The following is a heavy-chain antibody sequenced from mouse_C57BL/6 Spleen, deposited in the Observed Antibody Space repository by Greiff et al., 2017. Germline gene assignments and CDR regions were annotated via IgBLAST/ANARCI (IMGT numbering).Heavy chain of an antibody. J-gene: IGHJ4*01. CDR1: GFSLTSYA. CDR3: ARNWNLPITTVVAPYYYAMDY. CDR2: IWTGGGT. V-gene: IGHV2-9-1*01. D-gene: IGHD1-1*01. Sequence: VQVVESGPGLVAPSQSLSITCTVSGFSLTSYAISWVRQPPGKGLEWLGVIWTGGGTNYNSALKSRLSISKDNSKSQVFLKMNSLQTDDTARYYCARNWNLPITTVVAPYYYAMDYWGQGTSVTVSS.